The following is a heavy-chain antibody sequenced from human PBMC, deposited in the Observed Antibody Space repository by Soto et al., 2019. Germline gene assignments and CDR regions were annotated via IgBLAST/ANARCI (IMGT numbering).Heavy chain of an antibody. CDR2: IWYDGSNK. CDR1: GFTFSSYG. Sequence: GSLRLSCAASGFTFSSYGMHWVRQAPGKGLEWVAVIWYDGSNKYYADSVKGRSTISRDNSKNTLYLQMNSLRAEDTAVYYCARDQGTYGDNYYYYGMDVWGQGTTVTVSS. CDR3: ARDQGTYGDNYYYYGMDV. D-gene: IGHD4-17*01. J-gene: IGHJ6*02. V-gene: IGHV3-33*01.